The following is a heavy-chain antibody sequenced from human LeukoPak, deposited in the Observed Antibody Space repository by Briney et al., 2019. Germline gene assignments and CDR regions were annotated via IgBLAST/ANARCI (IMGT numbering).Heavy chain of an antibody. CDR3: ARSRARIDYYGSGSTSWVIDY. J-gene: IGHJ4*02. Sequence: SQTLSLTCTVSGGSISSGSYYWSWIRQPAGKGLEWIGRIYTSGSTNYNPSLKSRVTISVDTSKNQFSLKLSSVTAADTAAYYCARSRARIDYYGSGSTSWVIDYWGQGTLVTVSS. D-gene: IGHD3-10*01. V-gene: IGHV4-61*02. CDR1: GGSISSGSYY. CDR2: IYTSGST.